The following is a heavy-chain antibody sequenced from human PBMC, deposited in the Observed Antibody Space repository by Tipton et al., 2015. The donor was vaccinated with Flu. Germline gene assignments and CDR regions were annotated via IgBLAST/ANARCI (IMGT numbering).Heavy chain of an antibody. CDR2: ISPYTDNS. CDR1: GYTFNTYG. CDR3: ARDMPQGVVVIPPAKRFDH. Sequence: QLVQSGPEVKKPGASVKVSCKTSGYTFNTYGISWVRQAPGQGLEWMGWISPYTDNSNYAQKFQGRVTMTTDTSTNTAYIEVRSLRLDDTAVYYCARDMPQGVVVIPPAKRFDHWGQGTLVTVSS. V-gene: IGHV1-18*01. J-gene: IGHJ4*02. D-gene: IGHD2-2*01.